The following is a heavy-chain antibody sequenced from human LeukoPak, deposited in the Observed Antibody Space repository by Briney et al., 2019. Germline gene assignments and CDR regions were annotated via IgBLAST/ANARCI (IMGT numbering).Heavy chain of an antibody. D-gene: IGHD6-19*01. CDR3: ARWTAVAGGFDH. V-gene: IGHV1-46*01. Sequence: ASVKVSCKASGYTFTSYYMHWVRQAPGQGLEWMGIINPSGGSTSYAQKFQGRVTMTRDMSTSTVYMELSSLRSEDTAVYYCARWTAVAGGFDHWGQGTLVTVSS. CDR2: INPSGGST. J-gene: IGHJ4*02. CDR1: GYTFTSYY.